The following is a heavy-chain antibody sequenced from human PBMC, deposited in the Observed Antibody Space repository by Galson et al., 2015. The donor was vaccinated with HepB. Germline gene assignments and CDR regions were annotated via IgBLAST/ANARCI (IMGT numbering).Heavy chain of an antibody. V-gene: IGHV3-15*01. Sequence: SLRLSCAASGIIFRNAWMTWVRQAPGKGLEWLGCIKNKVDGGTADYGEPVKGRFTISRDDSKNTVYLQLNSLKTEDTGVYFRTTVDDCGGDCYTDYWGRGTLVSVSS. CDR1: GIIFRNAW. CDR2: IKNKVDGGTA. CDR3: TTVDDCGGDCYTDY. J-gene: IGHJ4*02. D-gene: IGHD2-21*02.